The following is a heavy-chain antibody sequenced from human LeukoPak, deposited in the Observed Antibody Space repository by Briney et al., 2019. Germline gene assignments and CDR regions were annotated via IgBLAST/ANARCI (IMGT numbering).Heavy chain of an antibody. Sequence: TGGSLRLSCAASGFTFSSYWMHWVRQAPGKGLVWVSRINSDGSSTSYADSVKGRFTISRDNAKNTLYLQMNSLRAKDTAVYYCASGPGYYDSSGYYSYWGQGTLVTVSS. CDR3: ASGPGYYDSSGYYSY. CDR2: INSDGSST. J-gene: IGHJ4*02. V-gene: IGHV3-74*01. D-gene: IGHD3-22*01. CDR1: GFTFSSYW.